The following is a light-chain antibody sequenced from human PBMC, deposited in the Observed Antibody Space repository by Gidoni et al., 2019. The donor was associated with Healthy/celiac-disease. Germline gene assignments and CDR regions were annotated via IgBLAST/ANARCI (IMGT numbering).Light chain of an antibody. J-gene: IGKJ4*01. CDR2: DAS. V-gene: IGKV3-11*01. Sequence: EIVLTQSPATLSLSPGERATLSCRASQSVSSYLAWYQQKPGPAPRLLIYDASNRATGIPARFSGSGSGTAFTLTISSLEPEDFVVYYCQQRSNWPSLTFGGGTKVEIK. CDR1: QSVSSY. CDR3: QQRSNWPSLT.